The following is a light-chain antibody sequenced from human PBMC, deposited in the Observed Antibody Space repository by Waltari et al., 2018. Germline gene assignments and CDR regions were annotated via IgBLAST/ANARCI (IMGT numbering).Light chain of an antibody. J-gene: IGKJ1*01. V-gene: IGKV4-1*01. CDR2: WAS. Sequence: DIVMTQSPDSLAASLGERATLNCKSSQSILYSSNNKNYLAWFHQKPGQPPKLLIYWASTRQSGVPDRFSGSGSGTDFTLTISSLQAEDVAVYYCQQYYSAPWTFGQGTKVEIK. CDR1: QSILYSSNNKNY. CDR3: QQYYSAPWT.